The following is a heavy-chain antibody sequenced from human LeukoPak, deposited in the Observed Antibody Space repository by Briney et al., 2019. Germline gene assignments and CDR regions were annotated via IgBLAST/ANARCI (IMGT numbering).Heavy chain of an antibody. J-gene: IGHJ6*04. CDR1: GYTFTSYY. Sequence: ASVKVSCKASGYTFTSYYLHWVRQAPGQGPEWMGVINPSGASTNYAQKFQGRVTMTRDMSTTTVYMELSSLRSEDTAVYYCARDLNVVVPTPGGWGKGTTVTVAS. D-gene: IGHD2-2*01. V-gene: IGHV1-46*01. CDR2: INPSGAST. CDR3: ARDLNVVVPTPGG.